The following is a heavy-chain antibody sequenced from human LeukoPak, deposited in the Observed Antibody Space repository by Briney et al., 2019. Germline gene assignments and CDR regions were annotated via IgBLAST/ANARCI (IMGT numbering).Heavy chain of an antibody. Sequence: ASVKVSCKVSGYTLTELSMHWVRQAPGKGLEWMGGFDPEDGETIYAQKFQGRVTFTGDTSIRTAYMEVSSLTSEDTAVYSDYWGQGTLVTVSS. CDR2: FDPEDGET. J-gene: IGHJ4*02. CDR3: Y. CDR1: GYTLTELS. V-gene: IGHV1-24*01.